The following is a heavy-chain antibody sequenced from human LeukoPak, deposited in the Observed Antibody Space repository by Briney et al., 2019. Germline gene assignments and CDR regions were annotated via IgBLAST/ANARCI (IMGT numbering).Heavy chain of an antibody. Sequence: GASVKVSCKASGYTFTGYYMHWVRQAPGQGLEWMGWINPNSGGTNYAQKFQGRVTMTRDTSISTAYMELSRLRSDDTAVYYCARAMRPTSPLLWFGESRDQGTLVTVSS. CDR1: GYTFTGYY. CDR2: INPNSGGT. V-gene: IGHV1-2*02. J-gene: IGHJ4*02. D-gene: IGHD3-10*01. CDR3: ARAMRPTSPLLWFGES.